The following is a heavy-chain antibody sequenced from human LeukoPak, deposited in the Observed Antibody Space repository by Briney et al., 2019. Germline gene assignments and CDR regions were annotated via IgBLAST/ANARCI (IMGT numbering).Heavy chain of an antibody. D-gene: IGHD3-10*01. CDR1: GGSISSGDYP. CDR2: ILHTGHT. J-gene: IGHJ4*02. V-gene: IGHV4-30-2*01. Sequence: PSQTLSLTCAVFGGSISSGDYPWSWIRQPPGKGLEWIGYILHTGHTSYNPSLKSRVTISVDMSKNQLSLKLSSVTAADTAVYYCARGFYGSGSQFDYWGQGTLVAVSS. CDR3: ARGFYGSGSQFDY.